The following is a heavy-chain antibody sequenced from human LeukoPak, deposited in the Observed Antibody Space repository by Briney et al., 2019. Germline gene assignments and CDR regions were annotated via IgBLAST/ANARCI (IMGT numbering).Heavy chain of an antibody. CDR2: ISASGGST. J-gene: IGHJ3*02. V-gene: IGHV3-23*01. CDR3: AREPFGLDAFDI. Sequence: PGGSLRLSCVDSGFTFSSYDMSWVRQIPGKGLEWVSAISASGGSTYYADSVKGRFTISRDNSKNTLYLQMNSLRAEDTAVYYCAREPFGLDAFDIWGQGTMVTVSS. D-gene: IGHD3/OR15-3a*01. CDR1: GFTFSSYD.